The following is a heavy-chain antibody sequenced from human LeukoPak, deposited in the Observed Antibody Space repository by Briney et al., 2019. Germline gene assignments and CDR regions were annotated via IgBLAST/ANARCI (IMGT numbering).Heavy chain of an antibody. D-gene: IGHD3-22*01. CDR3: ARPSRTGSGWDAFDI. CDR1: GGSISNYY. J-gene: IGHJ3*02. CDR2: IYYSGST. V-gene: IGHV4-59*08. Sequence: SETLSLTCTVSGGSISNYYWSWIRQPPGKELEWIGYIYYSGSTNYNPSLTGRVTISVDTSTNQFSPNLSSVTAADTAMYYCARPSRTGSGWDAFDIWGQGTMVTVSS.